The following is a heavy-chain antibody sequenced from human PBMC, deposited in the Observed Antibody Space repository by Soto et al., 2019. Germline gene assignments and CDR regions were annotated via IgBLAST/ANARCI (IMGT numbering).Heavy chain of an antibody. CDR2: IHWNNGAT. CDR1: AFSSHHHA. J-gene: IGHJ6*02. V-gene: IGHV3-9*02. CDR3: TEDILPGGADV. D-gene: IGHD3-16*01. Sequence: LRLSCVASAFSSHHHAIHWVRQGPGKGLEWVSGIHWNNGATGYADSVKGRFTIFKDNVKNSVYLQMNSLRTDDTAFYYCTEDILPGGADVWGQGTTVTVSS.